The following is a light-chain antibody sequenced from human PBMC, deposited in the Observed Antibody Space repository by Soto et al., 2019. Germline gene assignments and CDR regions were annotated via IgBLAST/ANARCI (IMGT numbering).Light chain of an antibody. CDR1: LSLLHITGETF. Sequence: DVVMTQTPLYLSVAPGQPPSISFESSLSLLHITGETFLFWYLQKPGKSPQLLIYEVSTRVSGVPDRFSGSGSGTDFTLEISRVETDDVGIYYCMQSTQLPPTFGQGTRLE. V-gene: IGKV2D-29*02. CDR3: MQSTQLPPT. CDR2: EVS. J-gene: IGKJ5*01.